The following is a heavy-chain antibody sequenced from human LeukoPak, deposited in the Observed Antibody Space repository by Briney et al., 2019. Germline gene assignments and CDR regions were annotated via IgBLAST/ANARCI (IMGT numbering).Heavy chain of an antibody. D-gene: IGHD5-24*01. CDR1: GGSISSYY. Sequence: SETLSLTCTVSGGSISSYYWSWIRQPPGKGLEWIGYIYYSGSTNYNPSLKSRVTISVDTSKNQFPLKLSSVTAADTAVYYCARDRRDGYNIWGQGTLVTVSS. CDR2: IYYSGST. J-gene: IGHJ4*02. CDR3: ARDRRDGYNI. V-gene: IGHV4-59*01.